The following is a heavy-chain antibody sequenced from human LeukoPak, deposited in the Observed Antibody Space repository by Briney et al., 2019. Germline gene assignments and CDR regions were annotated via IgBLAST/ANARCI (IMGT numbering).Heavy chain of an antibody. CDR1: GYTFASYD. CDR3: ARGRTSGTYNWFDP. Sequence: ASVKVSCKASGYTFASYDINWVRQATEQGLEWMGWMNPNSGNTGYAQKFQGRVTITKNTSISTAYMELSSLRSEDTAIYYCARGRTSGTYNWFDPWGQGTLVTVSS. J-gene: IGHJ5*02. CDR2: MNPNSGNT. D-gene: IGHD3-10*01. V-gene: IGHV1-8*01.